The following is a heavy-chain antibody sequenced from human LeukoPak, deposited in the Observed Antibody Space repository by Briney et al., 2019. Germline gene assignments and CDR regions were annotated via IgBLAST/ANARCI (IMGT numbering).Heavy chain of an antibody. Sequence: GGSLRLSCAASGFTFSSCCMNWVRQAPGKGLEWVSSIISSSSYIYYADSVKGRFTISRDNAKNSLYLQMNSLRAEDTAVYYCARDLRFGELSEYYFDYWGQGTLVTVSS. D-gene: IGHD3-10*01. CDR2: IISSSSYI. CDR3: ARDLRFGELSEYYFDY. V-gene: IGHV3-21*01. CDR1: GFTFSSCC. J-gene: IGHJ4*02.